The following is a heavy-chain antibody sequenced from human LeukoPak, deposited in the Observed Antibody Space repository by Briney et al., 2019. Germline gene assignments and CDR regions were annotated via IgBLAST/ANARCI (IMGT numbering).Heavy chain of an antibody. CDR2: ISDSGGST. Sequence: PGGSLRLSCVASGFAFRNNAMSWVRQAPGKGLEWVSLISDSGGSTCYADSVKGRFTISRDNSKKTLYLQMTTLRAEDTAVYYCASSYGTSAYYPFDYWGQGTLVTVFS. V-gene: IGHV3-23*01. D-gene: IGHD3-22*01. CDR3: ASSYGTSAYYPFDY. J-gene: IGHJ4*02. CDR1: GFAFRNNA.